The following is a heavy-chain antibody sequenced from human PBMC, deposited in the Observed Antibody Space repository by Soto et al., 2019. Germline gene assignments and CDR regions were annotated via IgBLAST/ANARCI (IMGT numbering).Heavy chain of an antibody. CDR3: ATPTPNDYGDYVPYSSSYDMDV. CDR1: GYTFTSYA. CDR2: INAGNGNT. Sequence: ASVKVSCKASGYTFTSYAMHWVRQAPGQRLEWMGWINAGNGNTKYSQKFQGRVTITRDTSASTAYMELSSLRSEDTAVYYCATPTPNDYGDYVPYSSSYDMDVWGQETTLTVSS. D-gene: IGHD4-17*01. J-gene: IGHJ6*02. V-gene: IGHV1-3*01.